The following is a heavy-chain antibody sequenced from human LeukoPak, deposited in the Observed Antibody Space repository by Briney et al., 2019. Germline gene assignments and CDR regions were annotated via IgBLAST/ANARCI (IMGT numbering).Heavy chain of an antibody. CDR1: GFTVSNNH. CDR3: AGYGNNSF. CDR2: IYHFGST. V-gene: IGHV3-66*01. Sequence: GSLRLSCAVSGFTVSNNHLNWVRQAPGKGLECVSNIYHFGSTYYADSVRGRVSISSDSAKNTVYLQMNGLRVEDTAVYYCAGYGNNSFWGQGTRVTVSS. J-gene: IGHJ4*02. D-gene: IGHD4-23*01.